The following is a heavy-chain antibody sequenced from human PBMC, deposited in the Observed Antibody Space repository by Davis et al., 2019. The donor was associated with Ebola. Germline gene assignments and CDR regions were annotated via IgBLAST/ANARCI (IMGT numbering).Heavy chain of an antibody. CDR3: ARAQDGYNPNFDY. CDR2: ISAYSGNT. CDR1: GYTFTSYG. Sequence: ASVKVSCKASGYTFTSYGISWVRQAPGQGLEWMGWISAYSGNTNYAQKFQGRVTMTRDTSISTVYMELSSLTSGDTAVYYCARAQDGYNPNFDYWGHGTLVTVS. J-gene: IGHJ4*01. V-gene: IGHV1-18*01. D-gene: IGHD5-24*01.